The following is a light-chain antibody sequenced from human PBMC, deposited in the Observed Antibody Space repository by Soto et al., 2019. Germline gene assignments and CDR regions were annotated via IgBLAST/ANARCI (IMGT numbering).Light chain of an antibody. CDR1: PSFDRY. V-gene: IGKV3-20*01. J-gene: IGKJ1*01. CDR2: RAS. CDR3: HQYGSSPRT. Sequence: EIVLTQSPGTLSLSPGERATLSCRASPSFDRYLAWYQQKPGQAPRLLMYRASTRAIGIPDRFTGSGSGTEFTLTISRLEPEDFAVYYCHQYGSSPRTFGQGTKVEIK.